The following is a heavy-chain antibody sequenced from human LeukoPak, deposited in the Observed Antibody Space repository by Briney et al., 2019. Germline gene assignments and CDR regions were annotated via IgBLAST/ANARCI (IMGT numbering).Heavy chain of an antibody. CDR1: GFTFSSYG. D-gene: IGHD3-10*02. CDR3: ARDRLDYVGAFDI. V-gene: IGHV3-30*02. J-gene: IGHJ3*02. Sequence: PGGSLRLSCATSGFTFSSYGMHWVRQAPGKGLEWVAFIRYDGSNKYYADSVKGRFTISRDNSKNTLYLQMNSLRAEDTAVYYCARDRLDYVGAFDIWGQGTMVTVSS. CDR2: IRYDGSNK.